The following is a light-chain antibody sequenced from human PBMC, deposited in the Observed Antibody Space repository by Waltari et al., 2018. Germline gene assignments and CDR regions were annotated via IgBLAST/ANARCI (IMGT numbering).Light chain of an antibody. CDR3: QHYLRLPVT. V-gene: IGKV3-20*01. CDR1: QSVSRA. CDR2: GAS. J-gene: IGKJ1*01. Sequence: EIVLTKSQGTLSLSPGERATVSCRASQSVSRALAWYQQKPGQAPRLLIYGASTRATGIPDRFSGSGSGTDFSLTISRLEPDDFAVYYCQHYLRLPVTFGQGTTVEI.